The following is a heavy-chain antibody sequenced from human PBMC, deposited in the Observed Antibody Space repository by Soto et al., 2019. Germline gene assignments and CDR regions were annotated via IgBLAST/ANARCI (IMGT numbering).Heavy chain of an antibody. CDR2: IFHDGNT. CDR1: GASIGSGGW. J-gene: IGHJ5*02. CDR3: ARHEGWTGPDQ. V-gene: IGHV4-4*02. Sequence: PSETLSLICAVSGASIGSGGWWSWVRQPPGKGLEWIAEIFHDGNTNYSPSLKSRVTISVDKSQNQFSLNVYSVTAADTAVYYCARHEGWTGPDQWGQGTLVTVSS. D-gene: IGHD2-8*02.